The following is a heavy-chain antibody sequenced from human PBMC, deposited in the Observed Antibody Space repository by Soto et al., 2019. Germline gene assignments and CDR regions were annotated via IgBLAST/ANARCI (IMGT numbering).Heavy chain of an antibody. J-gene: IGHJ6*02. Sequence: NPSETLSLTCAVYGGSFSGYYWSWIRQPPGKGLEWIGEINHSGSTNYNPSLKSRVTISVDTSKNQFSLKLSSVTAADTAVYYCASGRRRRDDFWSRTRYYYYGMDVWGQGTTVTVSS. CDR2: INHSGST. CDR1: GGSFSGYY. V-gene: IGHV4-34*01. D-gene: IGHD3-3*01. CDR3: ASGRRRRDDFWSRTRYYYYGMDV.